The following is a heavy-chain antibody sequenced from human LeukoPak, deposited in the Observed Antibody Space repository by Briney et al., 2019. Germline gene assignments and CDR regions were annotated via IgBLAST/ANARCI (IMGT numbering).Heavy chain of an antibody. D-gene: IGHD6-13*01. V-gene: IGHV4-59*01. J-gene: IGHJ4*02. CDR1: GGPISSYY. CDR3: ASFSIAAAPY. CDR2: IYYSGST. Sequence: KASETLSLTCTVSGGPISSYYWSWIRQPPGKGLEWIGYIYYSGSTNYNPSLKSRVTISVDTSKNQFSLKLSSVTAADTAVYYCASFSIAAAPYWGQGTLVTVSS.